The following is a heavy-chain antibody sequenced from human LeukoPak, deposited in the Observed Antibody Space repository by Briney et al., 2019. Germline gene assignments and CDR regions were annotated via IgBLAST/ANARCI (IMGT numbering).Heavy chain of an antibody. CDR2: IWYDGSNK. CDR3: AREAIDIVVVPAAPHFDY. CDR1: GFTFSSYG. V-gene: IGHV3-33*01. J-gene: IGHJ4*02. D-gene: IGHD2-2*01. Sequence: GGSLRLSCAASGFTFSSYGMHWVRQAPGKGLEWVAVIWYDGSNKYYADSVKGRFTISRDNSKNTLYLQMNSLRAEDTAAYYCAREAIDIVVVPAAPHFDYWGQGTLVTVSS.